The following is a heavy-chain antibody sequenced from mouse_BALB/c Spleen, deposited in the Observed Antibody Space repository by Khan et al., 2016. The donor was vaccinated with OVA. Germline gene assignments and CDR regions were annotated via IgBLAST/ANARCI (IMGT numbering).Heavy chain of an antibody. J-gene: IGHJ4*01. D-gene: IGHD2-14*01. Sequence: QVQLKESGPGLVAPSQSLSITCTASGFSLTDYGVNWVRQPPGKGLEWLGMIWGDGSTDYYSALKSRLSISEDNSKRQVFLRMNRLQTDDTARYYCARYAAMDYWGQGTSVTVSS. CDR1: GFSLTDYG. CDR3: ARYAAMDY. CDR2: IWGDGST. V-gene: IGHV2-6-7*01.